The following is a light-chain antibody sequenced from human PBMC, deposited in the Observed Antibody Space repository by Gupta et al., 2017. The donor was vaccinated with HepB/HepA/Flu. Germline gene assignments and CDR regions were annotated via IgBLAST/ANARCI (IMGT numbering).Light chain of an antibody. CDR2: GTS. CDR1: QSVSSSY. V-gene: IGKV3-20*01. J-gene: IGKJ4*01. CDR3: HQYSSSPFT. Sequence: EILFTQSPGTLSLSPGERATLSCRASQSVSSSYLAWYQQSPGQAPRLLIYGTSNRATGIPDRFSGSGSGTDFTLIISRLEPEDFAIYYCHQYSSSPFTFGGGTKVEIK.